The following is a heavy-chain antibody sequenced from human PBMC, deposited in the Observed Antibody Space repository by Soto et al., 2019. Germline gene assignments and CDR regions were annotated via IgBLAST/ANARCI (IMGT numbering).Heavy chain of an antibody. CDR2: IYYSGST. V-gene: IGHV4-39*01. J-gene: IGHJ3*02. Sequence: PPEPLSHTCTVSGGAISSSSYYWGWIRQAPGKGLEWIGSIYYSGSTYYNPSLKSRVTISVDTSKNQFSLKLSSVTAADTAVYYCARQAAFLFYGDYRYDI. CDR1: GGAISSSSYY. D-gene: IGHD4-17*01. CDR3: ARQAAFLFYGDYRYDI.